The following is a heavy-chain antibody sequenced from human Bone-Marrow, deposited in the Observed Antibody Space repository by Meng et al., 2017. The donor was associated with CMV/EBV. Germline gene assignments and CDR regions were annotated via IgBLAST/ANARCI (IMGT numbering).Heavy chain of an antibody. D-gene: IGHD3-22*01. CDR3: ARLDPWLARFDY. CDR1: GYTFTGFY. Sequence: ASVKVSCKASGYTFTGFYMHWVRQAPGQRLEWMGWINPNSGGTNYAQKFQGRVTMTRDTSISTAYMELSRLRSDDTAVYYCARLDPWLARFDYWGQGTLVTGSS. J-gene: IGHJ4*02. V-gene: IGHV1-2*02. CDR2: INPNSGGT.